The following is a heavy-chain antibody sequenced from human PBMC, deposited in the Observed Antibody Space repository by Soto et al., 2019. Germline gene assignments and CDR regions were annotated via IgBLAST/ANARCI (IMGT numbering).Heavy chain of an antibody. CDR2: IYWDDDK. CDR1: GFSLSTSGVG. J-gene: IGHJ5*02. V-gene: IGHV2-5*02. D-gene: IGHD3-3*01. CDR3: AHRGYFGSDNWFDP. Sequence: QITLKESGPTLVKPTQTLTLTCTFSGFSLSTSGVGVGWIRQPPGKALEWLALIYWDDDKRYSPSLKSRLTIXKXTXXNQVVLTMTNMDPVDTATYYCAHRGYFGSDNWFDPWGQGTLVTVSS.